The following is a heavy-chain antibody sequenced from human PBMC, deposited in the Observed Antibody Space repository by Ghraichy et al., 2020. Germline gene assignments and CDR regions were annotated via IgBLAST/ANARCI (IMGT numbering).Heavy chain of an antibody. Sequence: GGSLRLSCVVSGFTFSGSAMAWVRQAPGKGLEWVSTITTSGDSTYYTDPVKDRFTISRDNPKNTLYLLMHSLRVEDTAVYYCATVGGYFGYWGQGTLVTVSS. J-gene: IGHJ4*02. V-gene: IGHV3-23*01. CDR2: ITTSGDST. CDR3: ATVGGYFGY. CDR1: GFTFSGSA. D-gene: IGHD3-10*01.